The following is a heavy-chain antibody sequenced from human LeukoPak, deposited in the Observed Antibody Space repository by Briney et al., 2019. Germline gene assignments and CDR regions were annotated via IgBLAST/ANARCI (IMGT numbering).Heavy chain of an antibody. D-gene: IGHD3-10*01. CDR3: AKRSALGSYYQQIFDY. J-gene: IGHJ4*02. V-gene: IGHV3-23*01. CDR1: GFIFSGYA. CDR2: IRGGGADI. Sequence: GGSLRLSCAASGFIFSGYAMSWVRQAPGKGLEWVSSIRGGGADIYYADSVKGRFTISRDNSKNTLYLQMNSLRAEDTAVYYCAKRSALGSYYQQIFDYWGQGTLVTVSS.